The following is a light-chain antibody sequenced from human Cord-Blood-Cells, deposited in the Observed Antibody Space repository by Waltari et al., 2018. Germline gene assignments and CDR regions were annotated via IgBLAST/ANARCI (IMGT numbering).Light chain of an antibody. J-gene: IGLJ1*01. CDR2: EDS. CDR1: SSDVGSYNI. Sequence: QSALTQPASVSGSPGQSITISCTGTSSDVGSYNILSWYQQHPGKAPKLLIYEDSKRPSGVSNLFSGSKSGNTADLTISGLQAEDEADYYCCSYAGSSYVFGTGTKVTVL. CDR3: CSYAGSSYV. V-gene: IGLV2-23*01.